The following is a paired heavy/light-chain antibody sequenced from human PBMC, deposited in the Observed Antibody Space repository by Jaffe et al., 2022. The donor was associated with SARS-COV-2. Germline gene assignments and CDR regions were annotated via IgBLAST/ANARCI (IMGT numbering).Heavy chain of an antibody. D-gene: IGHD7-27*01. J-gene: IGHJ5*02. V-gene: IGHV3-74*01. CDR1: GSTFSSYW. CDR2: INSDGRTT. CDR3: TTGTGDFSS. Sequence: EVQLVESGGGLVQPGGPLRLSCVASGSTFSSYWMHWVRQAPGEGLVWVSGINSDGRTTIYADSVKGRFTISRDNAKKTLYLQMNSLRAEDTALYYCTTGTGDFSSWGQGTLVTVSS.
Light chain of an antibody. Sequence: QAGLTQPPSVSKDLRQTATLTCTGNSNNVGDQGAAWLQQHQGHPPKLLYYRNNNRPSGISERFSASRSGNTASLTITGLQPEDETDYYCTAWDRSLGVWVFGGGTKLTVL. CDR2: RNN. V-gene: IGLV10-54*04. CDR1: SNNVGDQG. J-gene: IGLJ3*02. CDR3: TAWDRSLGVWV.